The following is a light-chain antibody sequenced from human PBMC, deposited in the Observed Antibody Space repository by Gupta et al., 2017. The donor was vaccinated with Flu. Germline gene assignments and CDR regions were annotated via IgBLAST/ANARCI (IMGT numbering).Light chain of an antibody. CDR2: AVT. J-gene: IGLJ3*02. Sequence: QSALTQPPSASGSLGQSVTISCTGTSSDIGDYNYVSWYRQHPGKAPELIIYAVTKRPSGVPDRFSGSKSGNTASLTVSGLQAEDEADYYCSSYGDSNIVLFGGGTKLTVL. CDR3: SSYGDSNIVL. CDR1: SSDIGDYNY. V-gene: IGLV2-8*01.